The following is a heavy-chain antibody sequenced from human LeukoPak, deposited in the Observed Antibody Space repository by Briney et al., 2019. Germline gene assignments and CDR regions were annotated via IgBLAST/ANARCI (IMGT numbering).Heavy chain of an antibody. CDR3: AKGPYDYIEIAYFDY. CDR2: IIGSSGST. J-gene: IGHJ4*02. V-gene: IGHV3-23*01. CDR1: GFSFNNYA. Sequence: QPGGSLRLSCVASGFSFNNYAMNWVRQAPGKGLEWVSLIIGSSGSTFYADSVKGRFTISRDKSKNTLYLQMNSLRADDTAVYYCAKGPYDYIEIAYFDYWGQGSLVTVSS. D-gene: IGHD5-12*01.